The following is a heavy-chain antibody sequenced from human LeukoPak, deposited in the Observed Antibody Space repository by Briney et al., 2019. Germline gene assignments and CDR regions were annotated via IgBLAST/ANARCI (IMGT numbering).Heavy chain of an antibody. V-gene: IGHV1-46*01. CDR2: INPSGGST. Sequence: ASVKVSCKASGYTFTSYYMHWVRQAPGQGLEWMGIINPSGGSTSYAQKFQGRVTMTRDTSTSTVYMELSSLRSEDTAVYYCARETYCYDSSGHAFDPWGRGTLVTVSS. D-gene: IGHD3-22*01. CDR3: ARETYCYDSSGHAFDP. CDR1: GYTFTSYY. J-gene: IGHJ5*02.